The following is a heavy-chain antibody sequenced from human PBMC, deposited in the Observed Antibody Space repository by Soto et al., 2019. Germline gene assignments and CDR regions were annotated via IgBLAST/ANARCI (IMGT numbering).Heavy chain of an antibody. V-gene: IGHV4-4*02. CDR2: IFQSGSV. Sequence: QVLLQESGPGLVQPSGTLSLSCAVSGDSVSSGFFWGWVRQPPGKGLEWIGDIFQSGSVNYNPSLTXXVTISIDKSKNQFSLKLNSVTAADTAVYYCARSYGWYAIDYWGQGTLVIVSS. CDR3: ARSYGWYAIDY. CDR1: GDSVSSGFF. J-gene: IGHJ4*02. D-gene: IGHD6-19*01.